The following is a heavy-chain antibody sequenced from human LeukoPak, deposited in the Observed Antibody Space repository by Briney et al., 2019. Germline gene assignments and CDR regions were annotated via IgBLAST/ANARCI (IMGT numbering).Heavy chain of an antibody. V-gene: IGHV4-30-4*08. CDR2: IYYSGST. CDR1: GGSISGGDYY. J-gene: IGHJ3*02. CDR3: ATERVVPAANPWVAFDI. D-gene: IGHD2-2*01. Sequence: SQTLSLTCTVSGGSISGGDYYWSWIRQPPGKGLEWIGYIYYSGSTYYNPSLKSRVTISVDTSKNQFSLKLSSVTAADTAVYYCATERVVPAANPWVAFDIWGQGTMVTVSS.